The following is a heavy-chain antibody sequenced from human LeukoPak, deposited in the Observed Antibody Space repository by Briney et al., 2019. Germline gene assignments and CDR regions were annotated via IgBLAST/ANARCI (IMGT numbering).Heavy chain of an antibody. CDR1: GFNFSSYT. Sequence: PGGSLRLSCAASGFNFSSYTMHWVRQAPGKGLEWVAVISYDGSNKYYADSVKGRFTISRDNSKNTLYLQMNSLRAEDTAVYYCAELGITMIGGVWGKGTTVTISS. CDR2: ISYDGSNK. V-gene: IGHV3-30*04. D-gene: IGHD3-10*02. CDR3: AELGITMIGGV. J-gene: IGHJ6*04.